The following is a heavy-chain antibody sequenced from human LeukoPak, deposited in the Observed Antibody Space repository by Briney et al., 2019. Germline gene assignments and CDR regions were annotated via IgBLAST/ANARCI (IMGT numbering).Heavy chain of an antibody. J-gene: IGHJ4*02. Sequence: GASVKVSCKESGYTFIGYYIHWLRQAPGQGLEWMAWINPSNGGTNYAQRFQGRVAMTRDTSISTAYMEMSRLTFDDTAVYYCASGPTLGTTHPYFDYWGQGTLVTVSS. V-gene: IGHV1-2*02. CDR2: INPSNGGT. CDR1: GYTFIGYY. CDR3: ASGPTLGTTHPYFDY. D-gene: IGHD1-1*01.